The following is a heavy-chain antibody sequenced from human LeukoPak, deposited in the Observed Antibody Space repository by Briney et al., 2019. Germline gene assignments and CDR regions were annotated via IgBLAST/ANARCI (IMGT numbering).Heavy chain of an antibody. D-gene: IGHD3-10*01. CDR2: IYTSGST. J-gene: IGHJ6*03. V-gene: IGHV4-61*02. CDR3: ARHLGYYGSSNYYYYMDV. CDR1: GGSISSGSYY. Sequence: SETLSLTCTVSGGSISSGSYYWSWIRQPAGKGLEWIGRIYTSGSTNYNPSLKSRVTISVDTSKNQFSLKLSSVTAADTAVYYCARHLGYYGSSNYYYYMDVWGKGTTVTVSS.